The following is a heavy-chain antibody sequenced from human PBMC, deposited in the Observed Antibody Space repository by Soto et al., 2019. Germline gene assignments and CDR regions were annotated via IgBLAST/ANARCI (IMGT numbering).Heavy chain of an antibody. CDR2: ISVSGGST. Sequence: GGSLRLSCTASGFTFRNYVMSWVRQAPGRGLEWVSAISVSGGSTFYADSVKGRFIISRDNSKNTLYLQLNSLRAEDTAVYFYECVQILQLENSIDYWCQLTLFTLSS. V-gene: IGHV3-23*01. CDR1: GFTFRNYV. J-gene: IGHJ4*02. D-gene: IGHD1-1*01. CDR3: ECVQILQLENSIDY.